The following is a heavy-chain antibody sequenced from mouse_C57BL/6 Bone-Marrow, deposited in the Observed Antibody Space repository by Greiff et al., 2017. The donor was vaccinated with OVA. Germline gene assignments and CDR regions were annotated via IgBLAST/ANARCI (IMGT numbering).Heavy chain of an antibody. D-gene: IGHD1-1*01. CDR1: GYSITNGNHW. CDR2: ISSSGST. V-gene: IGHV3-4*01. CDR3: ARVTTVVGYWYFDV. Sequence: VQLQQSGPALVKPSQTVSLTCTVTGYSITNGNHWWNWIRQVSGSKLEWIGYISSSGSTDSNPSLKSRISITRDTSKNQLFLQLNSVTTEDIATYYCARVTTVVGYWYFDVWGTGTTVTVSS. J-gene: IGHJ1*03.